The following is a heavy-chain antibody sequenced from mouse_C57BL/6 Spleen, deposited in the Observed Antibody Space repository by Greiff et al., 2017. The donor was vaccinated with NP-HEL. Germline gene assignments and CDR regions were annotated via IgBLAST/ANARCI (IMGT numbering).Heavy chain of an antibody. V-gene: IGHV1-59*01. CDR1: GYTFTSYW. CDR3: ARQEGTLDY. D-gene: IGHD3-3*01. J-gene: IGHJ2*01. Sequence: VQLQQSGAELVRPGTSVKLSCKASGYTFTSYWMHWVKQRPGQGLEWIGVIDPSDSYTNYNQKFKGKATLTVDTSSSTAYMQLRSLTSEDSAVYYCARQEGTLDYWGQGTTLTVSA. CDR2: IDPSDSYT.